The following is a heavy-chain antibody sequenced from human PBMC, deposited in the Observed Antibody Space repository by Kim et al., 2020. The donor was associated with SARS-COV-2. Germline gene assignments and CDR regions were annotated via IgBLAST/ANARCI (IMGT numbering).Heavy chain of an antibody. CDR1: GYTFTNYA. CDR3: ARVIWGSYRYTDS. CDR2: INTDIGNP. D-gene: IGHD3-16*02. Sequence: ASVKVSCKASGYTFTNYAISWVRQAPGQGLEWMGWINTDIGNPTYAQAFTGRFVFSVDTSVSTTYLQISSLKADDTALYYCARVIWGSYRYTDSWGQGTLVTVSS. J-gene: IGHJ4*02. V-gene: IGHV7-4-1*02.